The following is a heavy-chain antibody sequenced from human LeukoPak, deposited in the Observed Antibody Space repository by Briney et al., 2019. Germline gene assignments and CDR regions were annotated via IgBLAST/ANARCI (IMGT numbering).Heavy chain of an antibody. V-gene: IGHV4-30-2*03. J-gene: IGHJ5*02. Sequence: SETLSLTCAVSGGSISSGGYSWSWIRQPPGKGLEWIGYIYHSGSTYYNPSLKSRVTISGDTSKNQFSLKLSSVTAADTAVYYCARRLGTGGWLDPWGQGTLVTVSS. D-gene: IGHD1-1*01. CDR3: ARRLGTGGWLDP. CDR2: IYHSGST. CDR1: GGSISSGGYS.